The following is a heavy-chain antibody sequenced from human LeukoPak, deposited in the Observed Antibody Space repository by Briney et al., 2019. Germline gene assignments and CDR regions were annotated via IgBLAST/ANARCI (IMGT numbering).Heavy chain of an antibody. D-gene: IGHD2-2*01. CDR2: INQDGSEK. Sequence: AGGSLRLSCAASGFTFRRYWMSWVRQAPGKGLEWVANINQDGSEKNYVDSVKGRFTISRDNAKNSLYLQMNSLRAEDTAVYYCAASSTSAPNWFDPWGQGTLVTVSS. CDR1: GFTFRRYW. V-gene: IGHV3-7*01. J-gene: IGHJ5*02. CDR3: AASSTSAPNWFDP.